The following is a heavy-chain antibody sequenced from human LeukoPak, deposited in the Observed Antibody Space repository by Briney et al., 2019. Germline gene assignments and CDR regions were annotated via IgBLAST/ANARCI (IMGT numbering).Heavy chain of an antibody. CDR1: GGSISSYY. CDR3: ASNYYDSSGFDY. CDR2: IYYSGST. Sequence: KPSETLSLTCTVSGGSISSYYWSWIRQPPGKGLEWIGYIYYSGSTNYNPSLKSRVTISVDTSKNQFSLKLSSVTVADTAVYYCASNYYDSSGFDYWGQGTLVTVSS. V-gene: IGHV4-59*01. J-gene: IGHJ4*02. D-gene: IGHD3-22*01.